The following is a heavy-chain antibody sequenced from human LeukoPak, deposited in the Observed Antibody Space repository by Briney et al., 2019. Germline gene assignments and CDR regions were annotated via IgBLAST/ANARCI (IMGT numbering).Heavy chain of an antibody. J-gene: IGHJ6*02. CDR3: ARSTATTTWYGMDV. D-gene: IGHD4-17*01. V-gene: IGHV1-18*01. Sequence: GASVKVSCKASGYTFTSYAISWVRQAPGQGPEWMGWINMYNGNTNYAQKLQGRVTMTTDTSTSTAYMELRSLRSDDTAVYYCARSTATTTWYGMDVWGQGTTVTVSS. CDR1: GYTFTSYA. CDR2: INMYNGNT.